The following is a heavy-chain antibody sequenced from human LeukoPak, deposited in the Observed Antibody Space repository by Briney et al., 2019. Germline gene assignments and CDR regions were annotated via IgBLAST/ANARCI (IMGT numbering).Heavy chain of an antibody. CDR2: INHSGST. CDR3: AREARYYGSGSYYYYYYYYMDV. CDR1: GGSFSGYY. V-gene: IGHV4-34*01. D-gene: IGHD3-10*01. J-gene: IGHJ6*03. Sequence: SETLSLTCAVYGGSFSGYYWSWIRQPPGEGLEWIGEINHSGSTNYNPSLKSRVTISVDTSKNQFSLKLSSVTAADTAVYYCAREARYYGSGSYYYYYYYYMDVWGKGTTVTISS.